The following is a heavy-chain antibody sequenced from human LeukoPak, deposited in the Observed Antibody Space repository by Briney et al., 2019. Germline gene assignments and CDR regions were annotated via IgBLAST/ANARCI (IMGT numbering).Heavy chain of an antibody. V-gene: IGHV4-34*01. CDR1: GGSFSGYY. CDR2: INHSGST. J-gene: IGHJ4*02. D-gene: IGHD6-19*01. CDR3: ARWGSGWYYFDY. Sequence: SETLSLTCAVYGGSFSGYYWSWIRQPPGKGLEWIGEINHSGSTNYNPSLKSRVTISVDTSKYQFSLKLSSVTAADTAVYYCARWGSGWYYFDYWGQGTLVTVSS.